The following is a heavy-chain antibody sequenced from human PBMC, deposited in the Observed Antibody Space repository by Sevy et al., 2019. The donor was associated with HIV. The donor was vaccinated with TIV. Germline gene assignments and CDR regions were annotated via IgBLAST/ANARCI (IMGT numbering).Heavy chain of an antibody. V-gene: IGHV3-9*01. D-gene: IGHD2-15*01. Sequence: GGSLRLSCAGSGFTFGDYAMHWVRQVPGKGLEWGSGISWNSGAIDHADSVRRRFTISRDNAKSSLYLQMNSLRLEDTALYYCARAQGYCVVERCYGGSVNAFDFWGQGTMVTVSS. J-gene: IGHJ3*01. CDR2: ISWNSGAI. CDR3: ARAQGYCVVERCYGGSVNAFDF. CDR1: GFTFGDYA.